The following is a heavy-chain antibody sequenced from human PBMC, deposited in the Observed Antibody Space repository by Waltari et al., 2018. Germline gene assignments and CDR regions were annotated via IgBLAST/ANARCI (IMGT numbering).Heavy chain of an antibody. J-gene: IGHJ4*02. V-gene: IGHV1-18*04. CDR1: GYTFTEYV. CDR3: ARGLYGGNLPDY. CDR2: ISTKTGDT. Sequence: QVLLVQSGGEVEKPGASVKVSCKASGYTFTEYVINWVRQAPGQGLEWMGWISTKTGDTQYAQKFRGRVTMTADTSTTTAYMDLKTLTPDDTAVYYCARGLYGGNLPDYWGQGSLVTVSS. D-gene: IGHD2-15*01.